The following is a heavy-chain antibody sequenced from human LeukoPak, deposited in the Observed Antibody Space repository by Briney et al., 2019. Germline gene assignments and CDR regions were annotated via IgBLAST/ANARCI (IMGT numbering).Heavy chain of an antibody. CDR1: GFTFNDYS. V-gene: IGHV3-21*04. J-gene: IGHJ4*02. D-gene: IGHD6-13*01. CDR3: GRGRYCGSWYLDY. Sequence: PGGSLRLSCAASGFTFNDYSMNWVRQAPGKGLEWVSSISSSSDHIYYEDSVKGRFTIARDNAKNSLYLQMDSLRDEDTAVYYCGRGRYCGSWYLDYEGWGTGATVS. CDR2: ISSSSDHI.